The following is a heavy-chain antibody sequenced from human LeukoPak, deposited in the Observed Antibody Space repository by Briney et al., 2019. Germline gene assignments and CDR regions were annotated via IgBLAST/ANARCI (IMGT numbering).Heavy chain of an antibody. CDR1: GFTFSNYG. CDR3: ARSYYYGSGSYYMGHY. D-gene: IGHD3-10*01. V-gene: IGHV3-30*02. J-gene: IGHJ4*02. Sequence: PGGSLRLSCAASGFTFSNYGMHWVRQAPGKGLEWVAFVRYDGSTKYYADSVKGRFTISRDNSKNTLYLQMNSLRAEDTAVYYCARSYYYGSGSYYMGHYWGQGTLVTVSS. CDR2: VRYDGSTK.